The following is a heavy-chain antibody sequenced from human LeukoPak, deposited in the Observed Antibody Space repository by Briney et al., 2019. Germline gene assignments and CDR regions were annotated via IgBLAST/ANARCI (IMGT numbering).Heavy chain of an antibody. Sequence: PGGSLRLSRAASGFTFSAYNMNWVRQAPGKGLEWFSYISSSRDTIYYADSVKGRFTISRDNAKNSLYLQMNSLRDEDTAVYFCARDMTFCSGGSCYSLGFDIWGQGTMVTVSS. V-gene: IGHV3-48*02. J-gene: IGHJ3*02. CDR3: ARDMTFCSGGSCYSLGFDI. D-gene: IGHD2-15*01. CDR1: GFTFSAYN. CDR2: ISSSRDTI.